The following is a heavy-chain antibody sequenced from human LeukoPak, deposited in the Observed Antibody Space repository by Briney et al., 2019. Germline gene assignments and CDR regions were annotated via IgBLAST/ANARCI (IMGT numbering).Heavy chain of an antibody. J-gene: IGHJ4*02. Sequence: GGSLRLSCAASGFTVSSNYMSWVRQAPGKGLEWVSVIYSGGSTYYADSAKGRFTISRDNSKNTLYLQMNSLRAEDTAVYYCASGFSVVGATTFDYWGQGTLVTVSS. CDR2: IYSGGST. CDR1: GFTVSSNY. D-gene: IGHD1-26*01. V-gene: IGHV3-53*01. CDR3: ASGFSVVGATTFDY.